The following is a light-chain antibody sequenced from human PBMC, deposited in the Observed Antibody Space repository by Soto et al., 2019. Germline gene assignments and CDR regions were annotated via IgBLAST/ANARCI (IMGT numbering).Light chain of an antibody. Sequence: ETVMTQSPATLSVSPGERATLSCRASQSINSDLAWYQHKPGQAPRLLIYGASTTATGIPVRFSGSGSGTEFTLTISSLQSEDFAVYYCQQYNNWPRTFGQGTKLEIK. CDR2: GAS. CDR1: QSINSD. CDR3: QQYNNWPRT. J-gene: IGKJ2*01. V-gene: IGKV3-15*01.